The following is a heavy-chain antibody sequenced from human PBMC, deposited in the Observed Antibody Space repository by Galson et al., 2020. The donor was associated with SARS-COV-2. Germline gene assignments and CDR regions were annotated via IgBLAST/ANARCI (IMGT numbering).Heavy chain of an antibody. CDR3: ARDLGSSSSLGGY. CDR1: GFTSSSFG. J-gene: IGHJ4*02. Sequence: TGGSLRLSCDASGFTSSSFGMHWVRQAPGKGLEWVAVIWYDGSNKYYAESVKGRFTISRDNSKNTMYLQMNSLRADDTAVYYCARDLGSSSSLGGYWGQGTLVTVSS. CDR2: IWYDGSNK. V-gene: IGHV3-33*01. D-gene: IGHD6-13*01.